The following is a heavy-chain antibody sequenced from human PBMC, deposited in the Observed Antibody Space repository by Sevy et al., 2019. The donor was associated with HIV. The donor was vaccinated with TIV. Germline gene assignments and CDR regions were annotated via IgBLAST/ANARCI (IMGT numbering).Heavy chain of an antibody. V-gene: IGHV3-48*02. J-gene: IGHJ4*02. D-gene: IGHD6-19*01. CDR1: GFTFSNYN. Sequence: GGSLRLSCAASGFTFSNYNMNWVRQAPGKGLEWVSYISSTSSTIYYADSVKGRFTISRDNANSSLYLQMNRLRDEDTAVYYCAKDGVAATAFDYWGQVTLVTVSS. CDR3: AKDGVAATAFDY. CDR2: ISSTSSTI.